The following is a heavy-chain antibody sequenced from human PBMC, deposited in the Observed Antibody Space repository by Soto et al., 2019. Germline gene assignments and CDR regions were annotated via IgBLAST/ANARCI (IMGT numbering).Heavy chain of an antibody. V-gene: IGHV4-31*02. CDR3: ARVTGADDAFDI. Sequence: SETLSLTCTVSGGSISSGGYYWSWIRQHPGKGLEWIGYIYYSGSTYYNPSLKSRVTISVDTSKNQFSLKLSSVTAADTAVYYCARVTGADDAFDIWGQGTMVTVSS. J-gene: IGHJ3*02. CDR1: GGSISSGGYY. D-gene: IGHD7-27*01. CDR2: IYYSGST.